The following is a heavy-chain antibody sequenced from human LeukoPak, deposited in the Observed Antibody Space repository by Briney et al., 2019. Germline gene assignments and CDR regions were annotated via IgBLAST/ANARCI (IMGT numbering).Heavy chain of an antibody. Sequence: PGGSLRLPCAASGFTFNTYTMNWVRQAPGKGLEWVSSISASSSYLYYADSVKGRFTISRDNAKNSLYLQMNSLRAEDTAVYYCARVYTMIVVVDYWGQGTLVTVSS. CDR3: ARVYTMIVVVDY. CDR1: GFTFNTYT. CDR2: ISASSSYL. D-gene: IGHD3-22*01. V-gene: IGHV3-21*01. J-gene: IGHJ4*02.